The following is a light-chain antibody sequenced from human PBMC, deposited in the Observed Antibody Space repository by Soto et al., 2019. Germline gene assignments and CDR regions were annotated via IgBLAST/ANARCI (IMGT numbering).Light chain of an antibody. V-gene: IGLV2-14*01. CDR3: SSYTSSSSYV. Sequence: QSALTQPASVSGSPGQSITISCTGTSSDVGGYKYVSWYQQQPGKAPKLMIYEVSNRPSGVSNRFSGSKSGNTASLTISGLQAEDEADYYCSSYTSSSSYVFGTGTKVTVL. CDR2: EVS. J-gene: IGLJ1*01. CDR1: SSDVGGYKY.